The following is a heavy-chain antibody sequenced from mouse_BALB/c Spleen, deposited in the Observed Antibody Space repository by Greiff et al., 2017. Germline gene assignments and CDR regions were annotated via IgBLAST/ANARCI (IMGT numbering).Heavy chain of an antibody. CDR3: ASQGGNYAMDY. J-gene: IGHJ4*01. V-gene: IGHV1-67*01. D-gene: IGHD3-2*02. CDR2: ISTYYGNT. CDR1: GYTFTDYA. Sequence: VQRVESGPELVRPGVSVKISCKGSGYTFTDYAMHWVKQSHAKSLEWIGVISTYYGNTNYNQKFKGKATMTVDKSSSTAYMELARLTSEDSAIYYCASQGGNYAMDYWGQGTSVTVSS.